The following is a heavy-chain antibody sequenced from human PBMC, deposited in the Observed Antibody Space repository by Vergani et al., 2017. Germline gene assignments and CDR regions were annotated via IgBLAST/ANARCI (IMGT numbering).Heavy chain of an antibody. CDR3: ARASENYDFWSGVRPPDYMDV. V-gene: IGHV3-23*01. CDR1: GFTFSSYA. CDR2: ISGSSGSTI. Sequence: EVQLLESGGGLVQPGGSLRLSCAASGFTFSSYAMSWVRQAPGKGLEWVSAISGSSGSTIYYADSVKGRFTISRDNAKNSLYLQMNSLRAEDTAVYYCARASENYDFWSGVRPPDYMDVWGKGTTVTVSS. J-gene: IGHJ6*03. D-gene: IGHD3-3*01.